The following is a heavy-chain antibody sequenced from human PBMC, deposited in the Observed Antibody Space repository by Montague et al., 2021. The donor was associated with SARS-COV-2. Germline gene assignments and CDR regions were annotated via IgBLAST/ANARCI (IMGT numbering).Heavy chain of an antibody. Sequence: TLSLTCTVSGGSISSGGYFWSWLRQHPGKGLEGIGYIYYSGSTYYNPSLKSRLTISVDTSKNQFSLKLSSVTAADTAVYYWARRGTPGGMDVWGQGTTVTVSS. J-gene: IGHJ6*02. CDR1: GGSISSGGYF. CDR2: IYYSGST. V-gene: IGHV4-31*03. CDR3: ARRGTPGGMDV. D-gene: IGHD1-1*01.